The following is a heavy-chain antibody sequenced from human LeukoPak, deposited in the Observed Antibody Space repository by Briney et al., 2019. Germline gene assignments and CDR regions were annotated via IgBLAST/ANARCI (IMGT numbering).Heavy chain of an antibody. D-gene: IGHD2-15*01. J-gene: IGHJ4*02. V-gene: IGHV3-7*01. CDR1: GFMFRSYW. Sequence: GGSLRLSCAASGFMFRSYWMSWVRQAPGKGLEWVANIKHDGSQRYYVDSVKGRFTISRDDAKNSVYLQMNSLRVEDTAVFYCARQVPQTYSFDFWGQGTLVTVSS. CDR2: IKHDGSQR. CDR3: ARQVPQTYSFDF.